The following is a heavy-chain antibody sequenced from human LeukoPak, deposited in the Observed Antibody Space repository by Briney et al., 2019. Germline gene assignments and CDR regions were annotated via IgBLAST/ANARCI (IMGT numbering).Heavy chain of an antibody. Sequence: GGSLRLSCAASGFTFSDYYMSWIRQAPGKGLERVSYISSSGSTIYYADSVKGRFTISRDNAKNSLYLQMNSLRAEDTAVYYCARVVLRYFVADLTPDYFDYWGQGTLVTVSS. CDR3: ARVVLRYFVADLTPDYFDY. CDR1: GFTFSDYY. V-gene: IGHV3-11*01. CDR2: ISSSGSTI. J-gene: IGHJ4*02. D-gene: IGHD3-9*01.